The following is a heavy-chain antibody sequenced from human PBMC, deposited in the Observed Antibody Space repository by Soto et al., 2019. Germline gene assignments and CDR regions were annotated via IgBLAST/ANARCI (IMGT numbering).Heavy chain of an antibody. CDR2: ISYDGSNK. J-gene: IGHJ3*02. D-gene: IGHD6-19*01. CDR1: GFTFSSYG. Sequence: QVQLVESGGGVVQPGRSLRLSCAASGFTFSSYGMHWVRQAPGKGLEWVAVISYDGSNKYYVDSVKGRFTISRDNSKNTLYLQMNSLRAEDTAVYYCAKAYSSGWQGNDAFDIWGQGTMVTVSS. CDR3: AKAYSSGWQGNDAFDI. V-gene: IGHV3-30*18.